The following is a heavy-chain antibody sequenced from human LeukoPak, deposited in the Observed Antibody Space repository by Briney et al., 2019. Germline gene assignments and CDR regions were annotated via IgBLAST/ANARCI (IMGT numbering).Heavy chain of an antibody. CDR1: GFTFSSYG. D-gene: IGHD6-13*01. J-gene: IGHJ4*02. Sequence: GGSLRLSCAASGFTFSSYGMHWVRQAPGKGLEWVAFIRYDGSNKYYADSVKGRFTISRDNSKNTLYLQMNSLRAEDTAVYYCAKDPEPYSSSWYYFDYWGQGTLVTVSS. CDR2: IRYDGSNK. V-gene: IGHV3-30*02. CDR3: AKDPEPYSSSWYYFDY.